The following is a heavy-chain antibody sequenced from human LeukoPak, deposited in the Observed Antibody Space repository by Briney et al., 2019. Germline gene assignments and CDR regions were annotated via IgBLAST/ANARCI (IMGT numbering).Heavy chain of an antibody. CDR2: SDQDGSEK. J-gene: IGHJ4*02. V-gene: IGHV3-7*01. Sequence: GSLRLSCAASGFTFSSYWMSWVRQPPGKGLEWVANSDQDGSEKNYVDSVKGRFTISRDNAKNSLYLQMNSLRAEDTALYYCARDRGYSTFDYWGQGILVTVSS. CDR1: GFTFSSYW. D-gene: IGHD3-22*01. CDR3: ARDRGYSTFDY.